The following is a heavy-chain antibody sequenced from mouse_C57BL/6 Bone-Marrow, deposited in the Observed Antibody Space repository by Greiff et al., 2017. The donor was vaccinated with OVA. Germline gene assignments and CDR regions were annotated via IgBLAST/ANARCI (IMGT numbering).Heavy chain of an antibody. CDR1: GFTFNTYA. Sequence: EVQVVESGGGLVQPKGSLKLSCAASGFTFNTYAMHWVRQAPGKGLEWVARIRSKSSNYATYYADSVKARFTITRDDSQSMLYLQMNNLKTEDTAMYYCVREAYYSNCPYWYFDVWGTGTTVTVSS. CDR2: IRSKSSNYAT. CDR3: VREAYYSNCPYWYFDV. D-gene: IGHD2-5*01. J-gene: IGHJ1*03. V-gene: IGHV10-3*01.